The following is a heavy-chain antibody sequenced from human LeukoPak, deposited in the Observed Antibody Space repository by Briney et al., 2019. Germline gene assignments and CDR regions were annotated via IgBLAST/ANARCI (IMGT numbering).Heavy chain of an antibody. CDR3: ARDAVTAN. CDR2: ISSSSSTI. J-gene: IGHJ4*02. D-gene: IGHD1-14*01. CDR1: GFTFSSYS. Sequence: GSLRLSCAASGFTFSSYSMNWVRQAPGKGLEWVSYISSSSSTIYYADSMKGRFTISRDNAKNSLYLQMNSLRAEDTAVYYCARDAVTANWGQGTLVTVSP. V-gene: IGHV3-48*01.